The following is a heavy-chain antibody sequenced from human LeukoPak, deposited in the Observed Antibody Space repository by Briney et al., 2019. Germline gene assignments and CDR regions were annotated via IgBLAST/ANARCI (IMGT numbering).Heavy chain of an antibody. CDR3: ARGLRRYYYGSGSYYKFLWFDP. V-gene: IGHV1-46*01. CDR2: INPSGGST. CDR1: GYTFTSYA. Sequence: ASVKVSCKASGYTFTSYAMNWVRQAPGQGLEWMGIINPSGGSTSYAQKFQGRVTMTRDMSTSTVYMELSSLRSEDTAVYYCARGLRRYYYGSGSYYKFLWFDPWGQGTLVTVSS. D-gene: IGHD3-10*01. J-gene: IGHJ5*02.